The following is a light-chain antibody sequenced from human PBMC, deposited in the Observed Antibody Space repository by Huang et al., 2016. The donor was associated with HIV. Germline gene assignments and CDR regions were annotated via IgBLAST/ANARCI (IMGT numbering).Light chain of an antibody. V-gene: IGKV2-28*01. Sequence: DIVMTQSPLSLPVTPGEPASISCRSSQSLLHSNGYNYLDWYLQKPGQSPQLLMDLSSNRASGVPDRFSGSGSVVDFTLKISRVEAEDAGVYYCMQSLQTPRTFGQGTRLEIK. CDR2: LSS. CDR3: MQSLQTPRT. CDR1: QSLLHSNGYNY. J-gene: IGKJ5*01.